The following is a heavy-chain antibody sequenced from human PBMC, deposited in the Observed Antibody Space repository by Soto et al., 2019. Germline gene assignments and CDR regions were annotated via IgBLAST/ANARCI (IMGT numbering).Heavy chain of an antibody. CDR2: TSGSGGST. CDR1: GFSFSSCA. CDR3: AKDQVDVVATSKEAVDL. J-gene: IGHJ3*01. Sequence: EVQLLESGGGLVQPGGSLRLSCAASGFSFSSCAMTWVRQAPGKGLEWVSATSGSGGSTYYADSVKGRFTISRDNSKNTLYLQMNSLRAEDTAVYYCAKDQVDVVATSKEAVDLWGQGTMVAVSS. V-gene: IGHV3-23*01. D-gene: IGHD5-12*01.